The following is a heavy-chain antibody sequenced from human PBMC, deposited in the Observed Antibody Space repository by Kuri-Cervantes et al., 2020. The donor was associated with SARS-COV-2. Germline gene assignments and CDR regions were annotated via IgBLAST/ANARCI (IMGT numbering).Heavy chain of an antibody. CDR3: ATAYCGGDCYSRADAFDI. CDR2: INPNSGGT. CDR1: GYTFTGYY. J-gene: IGHJ3*02. D-gene: IGHD2-21*01. V-gene: IGHV1-2*02. Sequence: ASVKVSCKASGYTFTGYYMHWVRQAPGQGLEWMGWINPNSGGTNYAQKFQGRVTITTDESTSTAYMELSSLGSEDTAVYYCATAYCGGDCYSRADAFDIWGQGTMVTVSS.